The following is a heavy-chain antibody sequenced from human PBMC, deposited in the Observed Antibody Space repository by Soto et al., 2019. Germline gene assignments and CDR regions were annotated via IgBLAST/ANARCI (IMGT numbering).Heavy chain of an antibody. CDR1: GYTFTSYG. Sequence: ASVKVSCKASGYTFTSYGISWVRQAPGQGLEWMGWISAYNGNTNYAQKRQGRVTMTTDTSTSTASMELRSLRSDYTAVYYSARDPRGRFLEWLSHYYYYGMDVWGQGTTVTVSS. D-gene: IGHD3-3*01. V-gene: IGHV1-18*04. CDR2: ISAYNGNT. J-gene: IGHJ6*02. CDR3: ARDPRGRFLEWLSHYYYYGMDV.